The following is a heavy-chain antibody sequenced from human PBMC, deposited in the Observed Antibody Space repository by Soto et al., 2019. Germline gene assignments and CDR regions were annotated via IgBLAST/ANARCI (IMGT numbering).Heavy chain of an antibody. CDR2: INAGNGNT. CDR3: ARDVGATGN. V-gene: IGHV1-3*01. D-gene: IGHD1-26*01. J-gene: IGHJ4*02. Sequence: QVQIVQSGAEVKKPGASVKVSCKASVYTFTSYAMHWVRQAPGQRLEWMGWINAGNGNTKYSQKFQSKVTITRDISASTAYMGQSSHRSEDTALYYRARDVGATGNCGQGTRVNVSS. CDR1: VYTFTSYA.